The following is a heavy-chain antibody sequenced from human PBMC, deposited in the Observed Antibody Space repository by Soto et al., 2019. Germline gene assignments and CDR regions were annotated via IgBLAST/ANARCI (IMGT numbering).Heavy chain of an antibody. D-gene: IGHD6-19*01. V-gene: IGHV5-51*01. CDR3: ARQLGSGWYTGWFDP. J-gene: IGHJ5*02. Sequence: PGESLKISCKGSGYSFTSYWIGWVRQMPGKGLECIGIIYPVDSDTRYSPSFQGQVTISADKSISTAYLQWSSLKASDTALYYCARQLGSGWYTGWFDPWGQGTLVTVSS. CDR2: IYPVDSDT. CDR1: GYSFTSYW.